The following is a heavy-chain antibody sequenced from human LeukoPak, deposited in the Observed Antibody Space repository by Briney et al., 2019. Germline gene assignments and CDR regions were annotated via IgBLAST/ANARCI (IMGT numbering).Heavy chain of an antibody. CDR1: GYSFTSYW. J-gene: IGHJ4*02. V-gene: IGHV5-51*01. Sequence: GESLKISCKGSGYSFTSYWIGWVRQMPGKGLEWMGIIYPGDSDTRYSPSFQGQVTISADRSISTAYLQWSSLKASDTATYYCARSYYDFWSGYEEWGQGTLVTVSS. CDR2: IYPGDSDT. D-gene: IGHD3-3*01. CDR3: ARSYYDFWSGYEE.